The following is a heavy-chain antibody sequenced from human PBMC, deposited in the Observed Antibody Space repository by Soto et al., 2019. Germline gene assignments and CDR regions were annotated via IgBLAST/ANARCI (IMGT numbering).Heavy chain of an antibody. J-gene: IGHJ4*02. CDR1: GYTFTGYY. CDR3: ARGNGIAAAGTSGSTLGTDLIPFDY. CDR2: INPNSGGT. V-gene: IGHV1-2*04. D-gene: IGHD6-13*01. Sequence: GASVKVSCKASGYTFTGYYMHWVRQAPGQGLEWMGWINPNSGGTNYAQKFQGWVTMTRDTSISTAYMELSRLRSDDTAVYYCARGNGIAAAGTSGSTLGTDLIPFDYWGQGTLVTVSS.